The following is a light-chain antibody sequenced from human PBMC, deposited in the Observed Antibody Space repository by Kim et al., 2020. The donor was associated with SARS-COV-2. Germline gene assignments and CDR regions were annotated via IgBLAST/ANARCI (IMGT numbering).Light chain of an antibody. V-gene: IGLV2-11*01. CDR3: CSYAGSYTLV. CDR1: SSDVGGYNY. CDR2: DVS. Sequence: QSVTIPCPGTSSDVGGYNYVSWYQQHPGKAPKLMIYDVSKRPSGVPDRFSGSKSGNTASLTISGLQAEDEADYYCCSYAGSYTLVFGGGTQLTVL. J-gene: IGLJ2*01.